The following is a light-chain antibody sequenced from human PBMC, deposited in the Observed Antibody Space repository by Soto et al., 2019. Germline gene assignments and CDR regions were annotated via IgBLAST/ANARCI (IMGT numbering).Light chain of an antibody. V-gene: IGLV1-51*01. J-gene: IGLJ3*02. CDR2: DNN. CDR3: ATWDSRLSACL. CDR1: SSNIGNNY. Sequence: QSVLTQPPSLSAAPGQTVTISCSGGSSNIGNNYVSWYQQVAGTTPKLLIFDNNKRPSGIPDRFSGSKSGTSATLGIAGLQTGDAADYYCATWDSRLSACLFGGGTKVTVL.